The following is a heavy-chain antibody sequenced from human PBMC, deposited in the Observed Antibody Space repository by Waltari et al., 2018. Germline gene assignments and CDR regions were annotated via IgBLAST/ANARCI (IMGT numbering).Heavy chain of an antibody. CDR1: GFTFSSYW. CDR2: TKGDWTSV. V-gene: IGHV3-74*01. D-gene: IGHD1-26*01. J-gene: IGHJ4*02. CDR3: VREGWEPTAPDS. Sequence: EVHLVESGGGLVQSGGYLRLSCAASGFTFSSYWMHWVRHAPGKGLVLVSGTKGDWTSVSYADSVKGRFTIFSDNAKNTVSLQMNRLSSEDSARYFCVREGWEPTAPDSWGQGALVTVSS.